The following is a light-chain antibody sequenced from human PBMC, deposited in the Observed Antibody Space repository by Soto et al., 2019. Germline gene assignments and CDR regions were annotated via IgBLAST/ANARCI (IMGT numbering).Light chain of an antibody. CDR3: QQRSSWPPPT. CDR1: QSVNSY. CDR2: DAS. Sequence: ENVLTQSPVTLSLSPGERATLSCRASQSVNSYLAWYQQRPGQAPRLLIYDASNRATGIPARFSGSGSGTDFTLTISSLEPEDFAIYYCQQRSSWPPPTFGGGTRVDMK. J-gene: IGKJ4*01. V-gene: IGKV3-11*01.